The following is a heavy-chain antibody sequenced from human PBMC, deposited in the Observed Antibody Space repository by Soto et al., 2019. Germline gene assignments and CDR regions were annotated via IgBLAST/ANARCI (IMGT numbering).Heavy chain of an antibody. J-gene: IGHJ6*02. Sequence: EVQLLESGEGLVQPGGSLNLSCAASGFPFSSYAMSWVRKAPGKGLEWVSGIGGSGGNTYYADSVKGRFTNSRDNSKTTLFLQMNSLRAEDTAEYYCARVVRYFDTPYGMDVWGQGTTVTVSS. D-gene: IGHD3-9*01. CDR2: IGGSGGNT. CDR1: GFPFSSYA. CDR3: ARVVRYFDTPYGMDV. V-gene: IGHV3-23*01.